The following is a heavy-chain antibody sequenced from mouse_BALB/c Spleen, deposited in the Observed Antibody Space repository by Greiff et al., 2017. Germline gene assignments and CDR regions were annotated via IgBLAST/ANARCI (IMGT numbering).Heavy chain of an antibody. CDR2: IYPYNGGT. CDR3: ARRAYYGYFDC. Sequence: VQLQQSGPELVKPGASVKISCKASGYTFTDYNMHWVKQSHGKSLEWIGYIYPYNGGTGYNQKFKSKATLTVDNSSSTAYMELRSLTSEDSAVYYCARRAYYGYFDCWGQGTTLTVSS. D-gene: IGHD1-1*01. CDR1: GYTFTDYN. J-gene: IGHJ2*01. V-gene: IGHV1S29*02.